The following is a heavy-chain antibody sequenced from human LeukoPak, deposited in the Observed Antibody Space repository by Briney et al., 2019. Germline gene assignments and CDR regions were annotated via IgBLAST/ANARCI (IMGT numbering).Heavy chain of an antibody. D-gene: IGHD2-15*01. J-gene: IGHJ4*02. CDR2: IFISGST. Sequence: SETLSLTCTVSGGSIRGYYWSWIRQPAGKRLEWIGRIFISGSTNYNPSLKSQVTMSVDMSKNQFSLKVSSVSAADTAVYYCARDGYGGSVWGQGILVTVSS. CDR3: ARDGYGGSV. V-gene: IGHV4-4*07. CDR1: GGSIRGYY.